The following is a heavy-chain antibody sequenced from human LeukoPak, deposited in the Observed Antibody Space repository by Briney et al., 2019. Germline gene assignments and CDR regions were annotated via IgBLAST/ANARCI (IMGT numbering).Heavy chain of an antibody. CDR3: ANSRGQFCSTTTCSVMDV. Sequence: GGSLRLSCAASGFSVSSNYMSRVRQAPGKGLEWVSLTYSGGSSYYADSVQGRFAISRDNSKNTLYLQVNSLRAEDTAVYYCANSRGQFCSTTTCSVMDVWGKGTTVTVSS. CDR2: TYSGGSS. J-gene: IGHJ6*03. CDR1: GFSVSSNY. D-gene: IGHD2-2*01. V-gene: IGHV3-53*01.